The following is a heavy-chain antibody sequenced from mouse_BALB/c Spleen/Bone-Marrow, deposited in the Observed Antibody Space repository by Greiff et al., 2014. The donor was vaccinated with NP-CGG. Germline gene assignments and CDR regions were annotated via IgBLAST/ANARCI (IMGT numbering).Heavy chain of an antibody. Sequence: VQLQQSGAELVKPGASVKLSCTASGFNIKDTYMHWVKQRPEQGLEWIGRIDPANGTTKYDPKFQGKVTITADTSSNTAYLQLSSLTSEDTAVYYCAIYYYGSSGFAYWGQGTLVTVSA. J-gene: IGHJ3*01. V-gene: IGHV14-3*02. CDR3: AIYYYGSSGFAY. CDR1: GFNIKDTY. CDR2: IDPANGTT. D-gene: IGHD1-1*01.